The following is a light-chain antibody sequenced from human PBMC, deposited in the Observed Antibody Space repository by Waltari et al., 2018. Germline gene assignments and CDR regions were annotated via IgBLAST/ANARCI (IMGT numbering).Light chain of an antibody. J-gene: IGKJ1*01. Sequence: DIVMTQSPDSLAVSLGERATINCESSQSVLYSSNNKNYLAWYQQKPGQPPKRLIYWASTRDSGVPDRFSGSGSGTDFTLTISSLQAEDVAFYYCQQYYGTPPTFGQGTKVEIK. CDR2: WAS. CDR1: QSVLYSSNNKNY. V-gene: IGKV4-1*01. CDR3: QQYYGTPPT.